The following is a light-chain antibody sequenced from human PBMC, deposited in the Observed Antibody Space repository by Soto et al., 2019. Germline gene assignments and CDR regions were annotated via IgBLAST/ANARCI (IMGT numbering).Light chain of an antibody. CDR3: QQYGSRTYT. V-gene: IGKV3-20*01. Sequence: EIVLTQSPGTLSLSPGERATLSCRASQSVSSTYLAWYQQKPGQAPRLLIYGASSRATGIPDRFIGSGSGTDVTLTISRLEPEDFAVYYCQQYGSRTYTFGQGTKLEIK. CDR2: GAS. CDR1: QSVSSTY. J-gene: IGKJ2*01.